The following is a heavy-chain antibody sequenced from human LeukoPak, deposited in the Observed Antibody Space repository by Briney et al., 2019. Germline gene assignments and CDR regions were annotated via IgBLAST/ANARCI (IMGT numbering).Heavy chain of an antibody. CDR2: IYTSGST. Sequence: PSETLSLTCTVSGGSISSYYWTWIRQPPGKGLEWIGYIYTSGSTNYNPSLKSRVTISVDTSKNQFSLKLSSVTAADTAVYYCARADPLAAAHYWGQGTLVTVSS. J-gene: IGHJ4*02. CDR1: GGSISSYY. D-gene: IGHD6-13*01. V-gene: IGHV4-4*09. CDR3: ARADPLAAAHY.